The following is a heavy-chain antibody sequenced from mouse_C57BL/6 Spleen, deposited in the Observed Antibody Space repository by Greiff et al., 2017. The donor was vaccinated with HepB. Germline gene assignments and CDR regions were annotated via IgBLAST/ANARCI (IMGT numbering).Heavy chain of an antibody. CDR3: AFITTVVATSYVDY. CDR1: GYAFSSSW. D-gene: IGHD1-1*01. J-gene: IGHJ2*01. V-gene: IGHV1-82*01. Sequence: VQLQQSGPELVKPGASVKISCKASGYAFSSSWMNWVKQRPGKGLEWIGRIYPGDGDTNYNGKFKGKATLTADKSSSPAYMQLSSLTSEDSAVYFCAFITTVVATSYVDYWGQGTTLTVSS. CDR2: IYPGDGDT.